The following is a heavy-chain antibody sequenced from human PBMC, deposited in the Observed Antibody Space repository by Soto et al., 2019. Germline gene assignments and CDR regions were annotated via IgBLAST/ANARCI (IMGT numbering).Heavy chain of an antibody. Sequence: SETLSLTCTVSGGSISNAAYSWSWIRQPPGKGLEWIGYIYPSGMPFYNPSLRSRVTISIDRSNDQFSLNLKSVTAADTAVYYCAHRPSGWYLFDYWGQGTLVTVSS. J-gene: IGHJ4*02. CDR3: AHRPSGWYLFDY. V-gene: IGHV4-30-2*01. CDR1: GGSISNAAYS. CDR2: IYPSGMP. D-gene: IGHD6-19*01.